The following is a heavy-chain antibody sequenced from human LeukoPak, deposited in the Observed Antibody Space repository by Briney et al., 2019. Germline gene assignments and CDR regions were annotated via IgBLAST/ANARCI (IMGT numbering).Heavy chain of an antibody. V-gene: IGHV4-39*07. D-gene: IGHD3-22*01. CDR1: GGSIRSSSYY. Sequence: SETLSLTCTVSGGSIRSSSYYWGWIRQPPGKGLEWIGSIYYSGSTYYNPSLKSRVTISVDTSKNQFSLKLSSVTAADTAVYYCARVESGGYHSDYWGQGTLVTVSS. CDR3: ARVESGGYHSDY. J-gene: IGHJ4*02. CDR2: IYYSGST.